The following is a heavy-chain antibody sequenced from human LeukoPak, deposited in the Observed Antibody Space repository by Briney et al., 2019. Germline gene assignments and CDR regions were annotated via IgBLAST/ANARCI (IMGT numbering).Heavy chain of an antibody. CDR3: AKDRGVTATRGPIDY. CDR2: ISYDGSNK. CDR1: GFTFSSYG. J-gene: IGHJ4*02. V-gene: IGHV3-30*18. Sequence: GGSLRLSRAASGFTFSSYGMHWVRQAPGKGLEWVAVISYDGSNKYYADSVKGRFTISRDNSKNTLYLQVNSLRGEDTAVYYCAKDRGVTATRGPIDYWGQGTLVTVSS. D-gene: IGHD2-15*01.